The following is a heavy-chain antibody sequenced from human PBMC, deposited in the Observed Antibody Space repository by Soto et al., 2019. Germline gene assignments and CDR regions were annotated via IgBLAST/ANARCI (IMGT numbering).Heavy chain of an antibody. CDR2: ISGSGGST. J-gene: IGHJ6*02. Sequence: GGSLRLSCAASGFTFSSYAMSWVRQAPGKGLEWVSAISGSGGSTYYADSVKGRFTISRDNSKNTLYLQMNSLRAEDTAVYYCARVLVAGHDAYYYGMDVWGQGTTVTVSS. V-gene: IGHV3-23*01. D-gene: IGHD6-19*01. CDR1: GFTFSSYA. CDR3: ARVLVAGHDAYYYGMDV.